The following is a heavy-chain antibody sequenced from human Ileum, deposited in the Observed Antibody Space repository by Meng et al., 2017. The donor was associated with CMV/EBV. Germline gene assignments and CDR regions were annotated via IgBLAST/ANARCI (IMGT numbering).Heavy chain of an antibody. CDR1: GGSFSEYH. D-gene: IGHD3-3*01. V-gene: IGHV4-34*01. CDR2: INHGGSS. J-gene: IGHJ4*02. CDR3: ARASPQRRFLSY. Sequence: HVLLQKWGAGLLKTSETLSLLCAVYGGSFSEYHWSWIRQPPGKGLEWIGEINHGGSSNYNPSFKSRVTISVDRSRNQVSLKLTSVTAADTAVYYCARASPQRRFLSYWGQGTLVTVSS.